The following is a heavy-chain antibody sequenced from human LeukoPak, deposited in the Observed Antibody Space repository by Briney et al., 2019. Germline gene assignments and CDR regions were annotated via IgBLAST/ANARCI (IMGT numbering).Heavy chain of an antibody. J-gene: IGHJ6*02. Sequence: ASVKVSCKASGYTFISYGISWVRQAPGQGLEWMGWISTYNGHTNYEQKFQGRVTMTTDTSTNTAFMELRSLRSDDTAVYYCARDVMIVPAVEHKNYGMDVWGQGTTVTVSS. CDR1: GYTFISYG. V-gene: IGHV1-18*01. CDR2: ISTYNGHT. D-gene: IGHD2-21*01. CDR3: ARDVMIVPAVEHKNYGMDV.